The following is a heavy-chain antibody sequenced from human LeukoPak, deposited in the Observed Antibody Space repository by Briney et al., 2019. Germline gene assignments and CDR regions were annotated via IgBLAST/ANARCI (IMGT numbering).Heavy chain of an antibody. V-gene: IGHV3-7*05. CDR1: GFTFSNYW. CDR2: INQDGSEK. Sequence: GGSLRLSCAASGFTFSNYWVTWLRQAPAKGLGWVANINQDGSEKYYVDSVKGRFTISRDNAKNTVYLQMNSLRVEDTGVYYCASALTTVTPHFHCWGQGTLVTVSS. CDR3: ASALTTVTPHFHC. D-gene: IGHD4-17*01. J-gene: IGHJ4*02.